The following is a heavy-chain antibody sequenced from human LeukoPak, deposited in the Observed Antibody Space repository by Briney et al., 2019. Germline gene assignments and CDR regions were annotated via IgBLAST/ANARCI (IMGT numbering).Heavy chain of an antibody. CDR3: ARNYNGMSY. D-gene: IGHD1-26*01. CDR1: GFAFTNYG. J-gene: IGHJ4*02. V-gene: IGHV3-74*01. CDR2: INNDGIST. Sequence: PGGSLRLSCVASGFAFTNYGMMWVRQAPGKGLVWVSYINNDGISTTYADSVKGRFTISRDNAKNTLYLQMNSLRDDDTAMYYCARNYNGMSYWGQGTLVIVSS.